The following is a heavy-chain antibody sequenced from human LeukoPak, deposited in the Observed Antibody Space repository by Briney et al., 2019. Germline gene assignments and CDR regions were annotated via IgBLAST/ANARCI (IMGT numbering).Heavy chain of an antibody. CDR3: ARLRSSSSSANFYMDV. Sequence: SGPTLVNPTQTLTLTCTFSGFSLSTSGMCVSWIRQPPGKALEWLASIDWDDDKYYSTSLKTRLTISKDTSKNQVVLTMTNMDPVDTATYYCARLRSSSSSANFYMDVWGKGTTVTVSS. V-gene: IGHV2-70*11. D-gene: IGHD6-6*01. CDR1: GFSLSTSGMC. CDR2: IDWDDDK. J-gene: IGHJ6*03.